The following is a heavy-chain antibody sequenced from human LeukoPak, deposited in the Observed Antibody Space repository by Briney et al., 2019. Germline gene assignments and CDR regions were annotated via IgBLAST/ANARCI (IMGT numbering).Heavy chain of an antibody. Sequence: SETLSLTCTVSGGSISSYYWSWIRQPPGKGLEWIGYIYHSGNTNSNPSLKSRVTISVDTTKNQFSLKLSSVTAADTAVYYCARSIIVVVAAGALDIWGQGAMVTVSS. V-gene: IGHV4-59*08. CDR2: IYHSGNT. CDR1: GGSISSYY. D-gene: IGHD2-21*02. CDR3: ARSIIVVVAAGALDI. J-gene: IGHJ3*02.